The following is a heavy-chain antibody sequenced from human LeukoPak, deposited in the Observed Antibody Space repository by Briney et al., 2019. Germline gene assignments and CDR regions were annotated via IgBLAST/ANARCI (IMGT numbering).Heavy chain of an antibody. V-gene: IGHV3-74*01. Sequence: PGGSLRLSCAASGFTFSSNWMHWVRQAPGKGLVWVSRINSDGSRTSYADSVKGRFTISRDNAQNSLYLQMNSLRAEDTAIYYCARDGPFGGPDLDLWGQGALVTVSS. D-gene: IGHD3-16*01. CDR2: INSDGSRT. J-gene: IGHJ5*02. CDR1: GFTFSSNW. CDR3: ARDGPFGGPDLDL.